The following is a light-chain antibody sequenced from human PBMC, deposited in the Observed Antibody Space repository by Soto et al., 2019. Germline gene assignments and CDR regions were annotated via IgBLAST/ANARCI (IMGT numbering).Light chain of an antibody. Sequence: EIVMTQSPVTLSVSPGERATLSFRVSQSINRKVAWYQQRPGQSPRLLISDASTRAPGIPARFSGSGSGTEFTLTISRVQSEDFAVYYCKQYDSWGPFTFGGGTKVEIK. V-gene: IGKV3-15*01. J-gene: IGKJ4*02. CDR2: DAS. CDR3: KQYDSWGPFT. CDR1: QSINRK.